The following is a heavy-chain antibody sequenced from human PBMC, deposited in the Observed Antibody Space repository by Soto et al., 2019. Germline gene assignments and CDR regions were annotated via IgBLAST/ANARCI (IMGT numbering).Heavy chain of an antibody. CDR2: ISAYNGNA. Sequence: QVQLVQSGYEVKEPGASVTVSCKASGYTFNNYGITWVRQAPGQGLEWIGWISAYNGNANYAQRFQGRVTLTRDTSTSTACLELRSLRSDDTAVYYCARGTRRFGELFDAFDIWGQGTMVPVSS. CDR3: ARGTRRFGELFDAFDI. V-gene: IGHV1-18*01. J-gene: IGHJ3*02. D-gene: IGHD3-10*01. CDR1: GYTFNNYG.